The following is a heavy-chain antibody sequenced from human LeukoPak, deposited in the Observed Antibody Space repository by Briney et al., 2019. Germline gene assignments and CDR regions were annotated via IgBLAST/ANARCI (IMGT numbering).Heavy chain of an antibody. J-gene: IGHJ6*03. CDR2: ISGSGYYT. Sequence: GGSLRLSCEASGSGFTFGNLGMSWVRQAPGKGLEWLSGISGSGYYTYYADSVKGRFTISRDNSKNTLYIVMNSLRAEDTAVYYCAKDGSWGDYYFYFYMDVWGKGTTVTVSS. CDR3: AKDGSWGDYYFYFYMDV. CDR1: GSGFTFGNLG. D-gene: IGHD3-16*01. V-gene: IGHV3-23*01.